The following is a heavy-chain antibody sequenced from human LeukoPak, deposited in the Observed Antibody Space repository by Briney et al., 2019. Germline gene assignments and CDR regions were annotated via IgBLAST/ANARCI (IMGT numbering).Heavy chain of an antibody. J-gene: IGHJ6*03. CDR2: ISSSSSYI. Sequence: GGSLRLSCAASGFTFSSYSMNWVRQAPGKGLEWVSSISSSSSYIYYAGSVKGRFTISRDNAKNSLYLQMNSLRAEDTAVYYCARAYCSSTSCYAGEGYYYYYYYMDVWGKGTTVTVSS. CDR3: ARAYCSSTSCYAGEGYYYYYYYMDV. V-gene: IGHV3-21*01. CDR1: GFTFSSYS. D-gene: IGHD2-2*01.